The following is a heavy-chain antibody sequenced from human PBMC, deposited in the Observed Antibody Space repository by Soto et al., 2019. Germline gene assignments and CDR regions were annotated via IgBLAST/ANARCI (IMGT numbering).Heavy chain of an antibody. Sequence: EVPLVESGGGLVKPGGSLRLSCAASGFTFNSYSMNWVRQAPGKGLEWVSSISSSSTYIYYADSVKGRFTISRDNAKNSLYLQGNSLRAEDTAVYYCASLTTGDAFDIWGQGTMVTVSS. CDR2: ISSSSTYI. J-gene: IGHJ3*02. V-gene: IGHV3-21*01. CDR3: ASLTTGDAFDI. CDR1: GFTFNSYS. D-gene: IGHD4-4*01.